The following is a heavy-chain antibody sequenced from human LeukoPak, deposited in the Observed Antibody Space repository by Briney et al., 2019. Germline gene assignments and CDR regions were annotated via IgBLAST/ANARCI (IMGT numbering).Heavy chain of an antibody. CDR2: IYPGDSDT. V-gene: IGHV5-51*03. D-gene: IGHD2/OR15-2a*01. J-gene: IGHJ4*02. Sequence: PGESLTISCNLSGYTFTNYWIAWVRQTPGKSLEWMGSIYPGDSDTTFSPSFQGHVTTSADKSIHTAHLHWSSLKASDTAMYYCVRLSASGPSMRSFDFWGQGTLVTVSS. CDR1: GYTFTNYW. CDR3: VRLSASGPSMRSFDF.